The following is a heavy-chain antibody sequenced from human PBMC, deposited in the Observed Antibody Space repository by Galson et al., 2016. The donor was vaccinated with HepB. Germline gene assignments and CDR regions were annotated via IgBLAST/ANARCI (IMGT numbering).Heavy chain of an antibody. Sequence: SLRLSCAVSGLSVRFKYMTWVRQAPGQGLEWVSMIYTGGSTDYADSVKGRFTISRDTSKNTLYLQINNLRAEDTAVYYCATRDFGSFPYFDYWGQGTLVTVSS. D-gene: IGHD2-15*01. J-gene: IGHJ4*02. V-gene: IGHV3-53*01. CDR1: GLSVRFKY. CDR2: IYTGGST. CDR3: ATRDFGSFPYFDY.